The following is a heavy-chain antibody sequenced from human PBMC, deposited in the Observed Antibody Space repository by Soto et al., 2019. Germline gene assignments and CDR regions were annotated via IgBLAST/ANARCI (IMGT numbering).Heavy chain of an antibody. CDR2: ISANNGNT. D-gene: IGHD5-12*01. CDR1: GYTFTTYG. Sequence: QVQLVQSGAEVKKPGASVKVSCKTSGYTFTTYGISWVRQAPGQGFEWMGWISANNGNTNHAQKFRGRISMTTDTSTSTAYMEVRSLRSDDTAVYYCAREGRGYEDYWGQGTLDIVSS. J-gene: IGHJ4*02. V-gene: IGHV1-18*01. CDR3: AREGRGYEDY.